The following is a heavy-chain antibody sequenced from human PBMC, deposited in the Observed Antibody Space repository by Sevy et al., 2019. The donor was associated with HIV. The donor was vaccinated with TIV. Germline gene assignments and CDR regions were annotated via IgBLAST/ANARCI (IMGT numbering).Heavy chain of an antibody. CDR2: IKSKTDGGTT. J-gene: IGHJ4*02. V-gene: IGHV3-15*01. Sequence: GGSLRLSCAASGFTFSNAWMSWVRQAPGKGLEWVGRIKSKTDGGTTDYAAPVKGRFTISRDDSKNTLYLQMNSLKTEETAEYYCTTDQDVTMVRGVIYYFDYWGQGTLVTVSS. CDR3: TTDQDVTMVRGVIYYFDY. CDR1: GFTFSNAW. D-gene: IGHD3-10*01.